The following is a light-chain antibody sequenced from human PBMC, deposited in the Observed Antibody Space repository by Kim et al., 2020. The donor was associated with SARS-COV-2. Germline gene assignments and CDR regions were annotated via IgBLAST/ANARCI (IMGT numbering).Light chain of an antibody. Sequence: GQSITISCTGTSSDIGAYNSVSWYQQHPGKAPKLMIYDVTNRPSGVSNRFSGFKSGNTASLTISGLQAEDEADYYCSSYSGNTFYVFGAGTKVTVL. CDR1: SSDIGAYNS. J-gene: IGLJ1*01. CDR3: SSYSGNTFYV. V-gene: IGLV2-14*03. CDR2: DVT.